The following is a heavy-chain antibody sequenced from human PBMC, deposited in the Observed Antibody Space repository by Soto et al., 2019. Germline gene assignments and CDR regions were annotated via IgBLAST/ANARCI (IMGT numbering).Heavy chain of an antibody. CDR2: IYYSGST. D-gene: IGHD2-2*01. J-gene: IGHJ6*03. V-gene: IGHV4-59*08. CDR3: ARRITDIVVVPAAVRTNYEIYYMDV. CDR1: GGSISSYY. Sequence: SETLSLTCTVSGGSISSYYWSWIRQPPGKGLEWIGYIYYSGSTNYNPSLKSRVTISVDTSKNQFSLKLSSVTAADTAVYYCARRITDIVVVPAAVRTNYEIYYMDVWGKGTTVTVSS.